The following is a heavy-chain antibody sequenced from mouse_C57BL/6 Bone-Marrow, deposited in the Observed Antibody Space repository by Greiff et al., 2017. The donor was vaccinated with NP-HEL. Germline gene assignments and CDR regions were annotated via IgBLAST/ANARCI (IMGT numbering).Heavy chain of an antibody. CDR1: GFTFSDYG. J-gene: IGHJ4*01. D-gene: IGHD1-1*01. V-gene: IGHV5-15*01. Sequence: EVQLQESGGGLVQPGGSLKLSCAASGFTFSDYGMAWVRQAPRKGPEWVAFISNLAYSIYYADTVTGRFTISRENAKNTLYLEMSSLRSEDTAMYYCARHDGSSYDYAMDYWGQGTSVTVSS. CDR3: ARHDGSSYDYAMDY. CDR2: ISNLAYSI.